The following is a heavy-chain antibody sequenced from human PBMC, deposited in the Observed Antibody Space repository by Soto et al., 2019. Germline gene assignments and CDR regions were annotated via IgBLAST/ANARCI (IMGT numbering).Heavy chain of an antibody. CDR3: ARAYGDYFERETYYYYGMDV. CDR2: IYYSGST. Sequence: SETLSLTCTVSGGSISSGDYYWSWIRQPPGKGLEWIGYIYYSGSTYYNPSPKSRVTISVDTSKNQFSLKLSSVTAADTAVYYCARAYGDYFERETYYYYGMDVWGQGTTVTVSS. CDR1: GGSISSGDYY. D-gene: IGHD4-17*01. V-gene: IGHV4-30-4*01. J-gene: IGHJ6*02.